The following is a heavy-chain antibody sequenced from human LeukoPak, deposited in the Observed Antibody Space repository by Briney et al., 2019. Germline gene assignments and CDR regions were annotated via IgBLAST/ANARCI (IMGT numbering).Heavy chain of an antibody. Sequence: GGSLRLSCAASGFTVSSDYMSWVRQAPGKGLEWVSVIYSGGSTYYADSVKGRFAISRDNSKNTLYLQMNSLRAEDTAVYYCARDYVLRYFDWTRGGDAFDIWGQGTMVTVSS. CDR1: GFTVSSDY. CDR3: ARDYVLRYFDWTRGGDAFDI. V-gene: IGHV3-53*01. CDR2: IYSGGST. J-gene: IGHJ3*02. D-gene: IGHD3-9*01.